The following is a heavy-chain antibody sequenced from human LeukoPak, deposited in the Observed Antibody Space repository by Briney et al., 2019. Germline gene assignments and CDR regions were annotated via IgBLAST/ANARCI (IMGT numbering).Heavy chain of an antibody. J-gene: IGHJ4*02. CDR3: ARDLGGSGWYFFDY. CDR1: GGSISSYF. Sequence: KPSETLSLTCTVSGGSISSYFWSWIRQPPGKGLEWIGYIYYSGTTNYNPSLKSRVTISVDTSKNQFSLKLSSVTAADTAVYYCARDLGGSGWYFFDYWGQGTLVTVSS. CDR2: IYYSGTT. D-gene: IGHD6-19*01. V-gene: IGHV4-59*01.